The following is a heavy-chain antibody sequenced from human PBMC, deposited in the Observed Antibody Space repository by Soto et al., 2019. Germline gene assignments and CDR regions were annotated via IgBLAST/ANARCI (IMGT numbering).Heavy chain of an antibody. D-gene: IGHD2-2*01. V-gene: IGHV4-30-2*01. CDR2: IYHSGST. Sequence: QLQLQESGSGLVKPSQTLSLTCAVSGGSISSGGYSWSWIRQPPGKGLEWIGYIYHSGSTYYNPSLKSRVTISVDRSKNQFSLKLSSVTAADTAVYYCARVPIYCISTSCSYYYGMDVWGQGTTVTVSS. CDR3: ARVPIYCISTSCSYYYGMDV. CDR1: GGSISSGGYS. J-gene: IGHJ6*02.